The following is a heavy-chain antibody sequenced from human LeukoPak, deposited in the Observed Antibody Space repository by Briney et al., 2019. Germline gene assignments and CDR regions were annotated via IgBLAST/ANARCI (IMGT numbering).Heavy chain of an antibody. CDR3: ARSSIVGITAYAFDI. Sequence: SETLSLTCTVSGGSISSYYWSWIRQPAGKGLEWIGRIYTSGSTNYNPSLKSRVTMSVDTSKNQFSLKLSSVTAADTAVYYCARSSIVGITAYAFDIWGQGTMVTVSS. D-gene: IGHD1-26*01. J-gene: IGHJ3*02. CDR2: IYTSGST. V-gene: IGHV4-4*07. CDR1: GGSISSYY.